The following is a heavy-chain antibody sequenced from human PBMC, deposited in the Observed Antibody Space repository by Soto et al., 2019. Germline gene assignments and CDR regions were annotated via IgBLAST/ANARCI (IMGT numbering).Heavy chain of an antibody. V-gene: IGHV3-23*01. CDR1: GFTFSSYA. CDR3: AKALVPAAVLGYYYGMDV. D-gene: IGHD2-2*01. J-gene: IGHJ6*02. Sequence: PGGSLRLSCAASGFTFSSYAISWVRQAPGKGLEWVSAISGSGGSTYYADSVKGRFTISRDNSKNTLYLQMNSLRAEDTAVYYFAKALVPAAVLGYYYGMDVWGQGTTVTVSS. CDR2: ISGSGGST.